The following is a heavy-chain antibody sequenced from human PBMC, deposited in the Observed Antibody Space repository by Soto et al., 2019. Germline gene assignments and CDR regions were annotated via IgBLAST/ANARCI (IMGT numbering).Heavy chain of an antibody. CDR1: GYTFTSYD. D-gene: IGHD6-19*01. CDR2: MNPNSGNT. Sequence: ASVKVSCKASGYTFTSYDINWVRQATGQGLEWMGWMNPNSGNTGYAQKFQGRVTMTRNTSISTAYMELSSLRSEDTAVYYCARRPSVYSSGWYYYYGMDVWGQGTTVTVSS. CDR3: ARRPSVYSSGWYYYYGMDV. V-gene: IGHV1-8*01. J-gene: IGHJ6*02.